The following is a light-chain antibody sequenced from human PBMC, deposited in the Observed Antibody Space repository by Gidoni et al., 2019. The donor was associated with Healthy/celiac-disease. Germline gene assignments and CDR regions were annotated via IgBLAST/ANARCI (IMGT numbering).Light chain of an antibody. Sequence: EIVLTQSTGTLSLSQGERATLSCRASQSVSSSYLAWYQQNPGQAPRLLIYGASSSATCIPDRFSGSGSGTDFTLTISRLEPEDFAVYYCQQYGSSPITFGQGTRLEIK. J-gene: IGKJ5*01. CDR3: QQYGSSPIT. V-gene: IGKV3-20*01. CDR2: GAS. CDR1: QSVSSSY.